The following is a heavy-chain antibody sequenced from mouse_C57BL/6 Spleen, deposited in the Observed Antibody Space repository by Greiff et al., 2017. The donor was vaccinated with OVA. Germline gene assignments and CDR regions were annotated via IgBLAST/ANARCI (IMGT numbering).Heavy chain of an antibody. CDR2: IDPETGGT. V-gene: IGHV1-15*01. J-gene: IGHJ4*01. CDR3: TRRGITTLMDY. D-gene: IGHD2-4*01. CDR1: GYTFTDYE. Sequence: QVQLQQSGAELVRPGASVTLSCKASGYTFTDYEMHWVKQTPVHGLEWIGAIDPETGGTAYNQKFKGKAILTADKSSSTAYMELRSLTSEDSAVYYCTRRGITTLMDYWGQGTSVTVSS.